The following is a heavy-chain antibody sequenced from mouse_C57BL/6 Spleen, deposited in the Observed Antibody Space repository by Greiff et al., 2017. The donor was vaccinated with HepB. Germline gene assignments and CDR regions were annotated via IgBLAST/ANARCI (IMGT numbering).Heavy chain of an antibody. J-gene: IGHJ4*01. V-gene: IGHV5-6*02. Sequence: EVKLVESGGDLVKPGGSLKLSCAASGFTFSSYGMSWVRQTPDKRLEWVATISSGGSYTYYPDSVKGRFTISRDNAKNTLYLQMSSLKSEDTAMYYCARQRDYDEYYAMDYWGQGTSVTVSS. D-gene: IGHD2-4*01. CDR3: ARQRDYDEYYAMDY. CDR2: ISSGGSYT. CDR1: GFTFSSYG.